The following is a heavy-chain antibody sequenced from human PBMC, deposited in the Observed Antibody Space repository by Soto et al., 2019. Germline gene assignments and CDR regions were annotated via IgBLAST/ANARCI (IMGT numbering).Heavy chain of an antibody. J-gene: IGHJ6*03. Sequence: GGSLRLSCAPSGFTFSSYWMHSVRQAPGKGLMWASRINSDGSSTSHADSVKGRFTISRDNAKNTLYLQMNSLRAEDTAVYYCALWGYSYYYYYMDVWGKGTTVTVSS. V-gene: IGHV3-74*01. D-gene: IGHD2-15*01. CDR1: GFTFSSYW. CDR2: INSDGSST. CDR3: ALWGYSYYYYYMDV.